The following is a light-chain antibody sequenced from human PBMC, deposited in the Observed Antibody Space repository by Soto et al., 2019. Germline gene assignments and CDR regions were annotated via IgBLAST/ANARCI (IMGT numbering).Light chain of an antibody. CDR2: DAS. CDR3: QLRSNWPPTRT. V-gene: IGKV3-11*01. Sequence: EIVLTQSPATLSWSPGERATLSCRASQSVSNYLAWYQHKPGQAPRLLIYDASSRATGIPARFSGSGSGTDFTLTISSLEPEDFAVYFCQLRSNWPPTRTFGQGTKVEIK. CDR1: QSVSNY. J-gene: IGKJ1*01.